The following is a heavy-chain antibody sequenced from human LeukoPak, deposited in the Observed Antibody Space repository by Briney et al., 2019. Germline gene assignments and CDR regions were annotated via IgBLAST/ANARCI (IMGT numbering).Heavy chain of an antibody. CDR1: GFIFSSYE. CDR2: ISSSGGTI. D-gene: IGHD3-10*01. J-gene: IGHJ3*02. CDR3: ATSGSDAFDI. V-gene: IGHV3-48*03. Sequence: PGGSLRLSCAASGFIFSSYEMNWVRQAPGKGPEWVSYISSSGGTIYYADSVKGRFTISRDNAKNSLYLQMNSLRAEDTAVYYCATSGSDAFDIWGQGTMVTVSS.